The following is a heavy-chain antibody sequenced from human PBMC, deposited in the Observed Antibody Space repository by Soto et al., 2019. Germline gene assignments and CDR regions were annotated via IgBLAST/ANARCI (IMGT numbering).Heavy chain of an antibody. CDR3: ARHFAAYYYFDY. D-gene: IGHD3-16*01. Sequence: QLQLQESGPGLVKPSETLSLTCTVSGGSISSSSYYWGWIRQPPGKGLEWIGSIYYSGSTYYNPSLKSRVTISVDTSKNQFSLKLSSVTAADTAVYYCARHFAAYYYFDYWGQGTLVTVSS. CDR2: IYYSGST. J-gene: IGHJ4*02. V-gene: IGHV4-39*01. CDR1: GGSISSSSYY.